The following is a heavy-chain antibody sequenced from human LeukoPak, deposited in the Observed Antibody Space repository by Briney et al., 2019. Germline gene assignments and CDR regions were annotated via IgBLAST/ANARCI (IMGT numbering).Heavy chain of an antibody. J-gene: IGHJ4*02. Sequence: ASVTVSCKASGYTFTSHGISWVRQAPGQGLEWMGWIRPSTGDTDYALNLQGRVALTTDTSTSTAYMELRSLRSDDTAVYYCARVRDYLFDYWGQGTLVTVSP. D-gene: IGHD2/OR15-2a*01. V-gene: IGHV1-18*01. CDR2: IRPSTGDT. CDR1: GYTFTSHG. CDR3: ARVRDYLFDY.